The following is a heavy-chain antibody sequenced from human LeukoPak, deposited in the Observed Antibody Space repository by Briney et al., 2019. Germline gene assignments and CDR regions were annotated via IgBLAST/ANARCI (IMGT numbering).Heavy chain of an antibody. CDR2: INPNSGGT. V-gene: IGHV1-2*02. D-gene: IGHD5-24*01. J-gene: IGHJ6*03. CDR3: ARERDGYNYYYYYYYMDV. Sequence: GASVKVSCKASGYTFTGYYMHWVRQAPGQGLEWMGWINPNSGGTNYAQKFQGRVTMTRDTSISTAYMELSRLRSDDTAVYYCARERDGYNYYYYYYYMDVWGKGTTVTISS. CDR1: GYTFTGYY.